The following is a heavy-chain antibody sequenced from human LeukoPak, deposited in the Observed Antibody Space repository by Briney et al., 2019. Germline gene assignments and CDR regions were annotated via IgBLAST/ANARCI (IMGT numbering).Heavy chain of an antibody. CDR2: ISSSSSTI. V-gene: IGHV3-48*01. CDR1: GFSFSSYS. J-gene: IGHJ4*02. CDR3: ARLGYSYGHTYFDY. Sequence: PGGSLRLSCAASGFSFSSYSMNWVRQAPGKGLEWVSYISSSSSTIYYVDSVKGRFTISRDNAKNSLYLQMNSRRAEDTAVYYCARLGYSYGHTYFDYWGQGTLVTVSS. D-gene: IGHD5-18*01.